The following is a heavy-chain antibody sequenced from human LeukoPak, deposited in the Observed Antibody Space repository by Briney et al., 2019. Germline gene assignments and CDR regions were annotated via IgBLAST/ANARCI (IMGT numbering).Heavy chain of an antibody. CDR2: ISYDGNNK. J-gene: IGHJ4*02. Sequence: TGGSLRLSCAASGFTFSNAWMTWVRQAPGKGLEWVAVISYDGNNKYYAESVKGRFTISRDNAKSTLYLQMNSLRAEDTAVYYCARDIGGNFDYWGQGTLVTVSS. CDR3: ARDIGGNFDY. CDR1: GFTFSNAW. D-gene: IGHD3-16*02. V-gene: IGHV3-30*03.